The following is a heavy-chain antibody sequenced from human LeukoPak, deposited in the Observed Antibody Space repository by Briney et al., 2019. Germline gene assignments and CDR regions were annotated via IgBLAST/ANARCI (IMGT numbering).Heavy chain of an antibody. CDR1: GFTFNSYS. J-gene: IGHJ4*02. V-gene: IGHV3-21*01. CDR3: ARDSGYCSSTGCYVLYFDY. CDR2: ISSSSGYI. Sequence: GGSLRLSCAASGFTFNSYSMNWVRQTPGKGLEWVSSISSSSGYINYADSVKGRFTVSRDNAKNSLYLQMNSLRAEDTAVYYCARDSGYCSSTGCYVLYFDYWGQGTLVTVSS. D-gene: IGHD2-2*01.